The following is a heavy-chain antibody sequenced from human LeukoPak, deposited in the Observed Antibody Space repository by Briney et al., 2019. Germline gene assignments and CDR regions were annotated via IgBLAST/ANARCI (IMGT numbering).Heavy chain of an antibody. J-gene: IGHJ5*02. CDR1: GGSIPGYY. CDR3: ASGPWNSLNWFDP. Sequence: SETLSLTCSVSGGSIPGYYWSWIRQPPGKGLEWFGSIYYSGSTTYNPSLQSRVTISVDTAKNQFSLSLTSVTAADTAVYYCASGPWNSLNWFDPWGQGILVTVSS. D-gene: IGHD2/OR15-2a*01. CDR2: IYYSGST. V-gene: IGHV4-59*08.